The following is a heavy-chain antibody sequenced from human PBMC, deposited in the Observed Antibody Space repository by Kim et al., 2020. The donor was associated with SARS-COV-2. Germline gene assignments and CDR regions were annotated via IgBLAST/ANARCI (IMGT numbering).Heavy chain of an antibody. D-gene: IGHD3-22*01. V-gene: IGHV5-51*01. CDR3: ARAGSGSSGYFDY. Sequence: YSPSSQGQVTISADKSISTGYLQWSSLKASDTAMYYCARAGSGSSGYFDYWGQGTLVTVSS. J-gene: IGHJ4*02.